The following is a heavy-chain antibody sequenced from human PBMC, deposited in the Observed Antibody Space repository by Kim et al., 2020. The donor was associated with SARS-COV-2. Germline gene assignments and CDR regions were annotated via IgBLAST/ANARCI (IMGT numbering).Heavy chain of an antibody. CDR3: VTMYYDILTGYYNPYYYFGMDA. CDR2: ISSNGGST. Sequence: GGSLRLSCSASGFTFSSYAMHWVRQAPGKGLEYVSAISSNGGSTYYADSVKGRFTISSDNSKNTLYLQMSSLRAEDTAVYYCVTMYYDILTGYYNPYYYFGMDAWGQGTTVTVSS. CDR1: GFTFSSYA. V-gene: IGHV3-64D*06. J-gene: IGHJ6*02. D-gene: IGHD3-9*01.